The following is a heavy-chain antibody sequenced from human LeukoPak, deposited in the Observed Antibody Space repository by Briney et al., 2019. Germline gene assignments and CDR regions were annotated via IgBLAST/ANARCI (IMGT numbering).Heavy chain of an antibody. D-gene: IGHD3-10*01. J-gene: IGHJ4*02. CDR2: ISSNGGST. CDR3: ARERVRGVIYY. CDR1: GFTFSSYA. Sequence: GSLRLSCAASGFTFSSYAMHWVRQAPGKGLEYVSAISSNGGSTYYANSVKGRFTISRDNSKNTLYLQMGSLRAEDMAVYYCARERVRGVIYYWGQGTLVTVSS. V-gene: IGHV3-64*01.